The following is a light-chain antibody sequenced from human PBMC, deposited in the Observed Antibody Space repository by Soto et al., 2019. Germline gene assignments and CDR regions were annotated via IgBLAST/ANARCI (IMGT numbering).Light chain of an antibody. J-gene: IGLJ3*02. CDR1: SGHSSYI. CDR2: LEGSGSY. Sequence: QPVLTQSSSASASLGSSVKLTCTLSSGHSSYIIAWHQQQPGKAPRYLMKLEGSGSYHKGSGVPDRFSGSSTGADRFLTISDLPFEDGAGYCRETWDFNTRVFGGGTKLTVL. V-gene: IGLV4-60*02. CDR3: ETWDFNTRV.